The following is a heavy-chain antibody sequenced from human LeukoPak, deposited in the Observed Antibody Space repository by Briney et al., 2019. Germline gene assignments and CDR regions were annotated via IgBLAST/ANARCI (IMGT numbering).Heavy chain of an antibody. CDR2: IYYSGNT. V-gene: IGHV4-59*08. D-gene: IGHD6-19*01. J-gene: IGHJ2*01. CDR1: GGSISSYY. CDR3: ARRPTIAVAWWYFDL. Sequence: PSETLSLTCTVSGGSISSYYWSWIRQPPGKGLEWIGYIYYSGNTKYNPSLKSRVTISVDTSKNQFSLKLSSVTAADTAVYYCARRPTIAVAWWYFDLWGRGTLVTVSS.